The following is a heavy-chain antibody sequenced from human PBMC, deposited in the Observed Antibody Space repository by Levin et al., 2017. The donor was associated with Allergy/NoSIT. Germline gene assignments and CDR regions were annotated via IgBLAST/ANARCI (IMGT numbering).Heavy chain of an antibody. CDR3: TTIYSGNYYLIDY. V-gene: IGHV3-15*01. J-gene: IGHJ4*02. Sequence: PGGSLRLSCAASGFSFSNVWMNWVRQAPGKGLEWIGRIKSKTDGGITEYAAPVKGRFTISRDESKNTLYLQMNSLKTEDTAVYYCTTIYSGNYYLIDYWGQGTLVTVSS. CDR2: IKSKTDGGIT. D-gene: IGHD1-26*01. CDR1: GFSFSNVW.